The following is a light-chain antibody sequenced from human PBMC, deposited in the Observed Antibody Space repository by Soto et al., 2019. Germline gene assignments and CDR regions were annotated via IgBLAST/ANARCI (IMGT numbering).Light chain of an antibody. V-gene: IGKV3-20*01. J-gene: IGKJ1*01. CDR1: QSVSRY. CDR3: QQYGSLSWT. Sequence: EIVLTRSPATLSLSPGERATLSCRASQSVSRYLAWYQQKPGQAPRLLIFGASGRATGIPDRFSGSGSGTDFTLTISRLEPEDFAVYYCQQYGSLSWTFGQGTKV. CDR2: GAS.